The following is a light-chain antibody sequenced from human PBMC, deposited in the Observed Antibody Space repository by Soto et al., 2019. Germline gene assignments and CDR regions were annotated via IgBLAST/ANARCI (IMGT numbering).Light chain of an antibody. V-gene: IGKV1-8*01. CDR3: RQYNNCPPWT. J-gene: IGKJ1*01. Sequence: SAASVSAYKGDRVNITYRASQGISSYLAWYQQKPGKAPKLLIYAASTLQSGVASRFSGSGSGTDFTLTISCLLHDDYAICYCRQYNNCPPWTFGQGTKVDIK. CDR1: QGISSY. CDR2: AAS.